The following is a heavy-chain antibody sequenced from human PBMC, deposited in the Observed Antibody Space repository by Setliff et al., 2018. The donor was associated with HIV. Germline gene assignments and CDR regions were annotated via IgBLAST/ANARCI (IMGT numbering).Heavy chain of an antibody. Sequence: SETLSLTCAVYGGSFSGYYWSWIRQPPGKGLEWIGEINHSGSTNYNPSLKSRVTISVDTSKNQFSLKLTSVTAADTAVYYCATQGLTVPIPGGYFQHWGPGILVTVSS. CDR1: GGSFSGYY. D-gene: IGHD2-21*02. CDR3: ATQGLTVPIPGGYFQH. V-gene: IGHV4-34*01. J-gene: IGHJ1*01. CDR2: INHSGST.